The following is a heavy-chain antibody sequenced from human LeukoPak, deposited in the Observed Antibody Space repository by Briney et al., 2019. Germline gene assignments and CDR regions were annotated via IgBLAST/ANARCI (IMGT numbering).Heavy chain of an antibody. CDR1: GLTFSSYA. J-gene: IGHJ3*02. V-gene: IGHV3-23*01. D-gene: IGHD3-10*01. Sequence: GGSLGLSCAASGLTFSSYAMSWVRQAPGKGLKWVSAISGSGGSTYYADSVKGRFTISRDNSKNTLYLQMNSLRAEDTAVYYCAKPLYYYGSGSYEGPNDAFDIWGQGTMVTVSS. CDR3: AKPLYYYGSGSYEGPNDAFDI. CDR2: ISGSGGST.